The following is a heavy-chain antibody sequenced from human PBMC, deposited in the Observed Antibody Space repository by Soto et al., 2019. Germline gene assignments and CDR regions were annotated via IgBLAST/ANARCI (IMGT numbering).Heavy chain of an antibody. D-gene: IGHD4-17*01. J-gene: IGHJ6*03. CDR1: GYTFTSYD. CDR2: MNPNSGNT. Sequence: ASVKVSCKASGYTFTSYDINWVRQATGQGLERMGWMNPNSGNTGYAQKFQGRVTMTRNTSISTAYMELSSLRSEDTAVYYCARVLSEGDYGGVYYYYYYMDVWGKGTTVTVSS. V-gene: IGHV1-8*01. CDR3: ARVLSEGDYGGVYYYYYYMDV.